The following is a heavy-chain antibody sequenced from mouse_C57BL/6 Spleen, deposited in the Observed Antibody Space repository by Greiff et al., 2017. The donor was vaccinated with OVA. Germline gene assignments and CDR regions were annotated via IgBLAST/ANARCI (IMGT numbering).Heavy chain of an antibody. CDR1: GFSFNTYA. CDR2: IRSKSNNYAT. CDR3: ELTGTDYAMDY. D-gene: IGHD4-1*01. J-gene: IGHJ4*01. V-gene: IGHV10-1*01. Sequence: EVQLVESGGGLVQPKGSLKLSCAASGFSFNTYAMNWVRQAPGKGLEWVARIRSKSNNYATYYADSVKDRFTISRDDSESMLYLQMNNLKTEDTAMYYCELTGTDYAMDYWGQGTSVTVSS.